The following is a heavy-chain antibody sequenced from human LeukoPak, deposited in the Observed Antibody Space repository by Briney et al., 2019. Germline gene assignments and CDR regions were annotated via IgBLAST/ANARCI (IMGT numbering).Heavy chain of an antibody. CDR2: ISIDSITV. Sequence: PGGSLRLSCAASGFPLSSYSINWVRQAPGKGLEWVSYISIDSITVNYADSVKGRFTISRDNAKNSLYLQMNSLRAEDTAVYYCVRVKGSYFDYWGQGALVTVSS. CDR1: GFPLSSYS. CDR3: VRVKGSYFDY. J-gene: IGHJ4*02. D-gene: IGHD2-15*01. V-gene: IGHV3-48*01.